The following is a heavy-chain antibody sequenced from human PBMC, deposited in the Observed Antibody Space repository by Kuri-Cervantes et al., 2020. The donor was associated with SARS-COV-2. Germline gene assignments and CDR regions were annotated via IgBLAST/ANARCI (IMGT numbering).Heavy chain of an antibody. V-gene: IGHV4-34*01. Sequence: GSLRLSCAVYGGSFGDCKWSWIRQPPGKGLEWIGDINHSGSTDNNPSLKSRVTISVDTSKNQFSLKMTSVTAADTAIYYCARIRYYDILTGLAGFDYWGQGTLVTVSS. CDR1: GGSFGDCK. CDR3: ARIRYYDILTGLAGFDY. J-gene: IGHJ4*02. D-gene: IGHD3-9*01. CDR2: INHSGST.